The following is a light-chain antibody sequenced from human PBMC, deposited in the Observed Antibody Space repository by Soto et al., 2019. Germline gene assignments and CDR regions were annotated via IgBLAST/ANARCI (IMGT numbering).Light chain of an antibody. CDR2: YDS. Sequence: SYELTQPPSVSVAPGKTARITCGGNNIGSKSVHWYQQKPGQAPVLVIYYDSDRPSGIPERFSGSNSGNTATLTISRVEAGDEAHYYCQVWDSKNYTPVVLGGGTKLPAL. CDR1: NIGSKS. V-gene: IGLV3-21*04. CDR3: QVWDSKNYTPVV. J-gene: IGLJ2*01.